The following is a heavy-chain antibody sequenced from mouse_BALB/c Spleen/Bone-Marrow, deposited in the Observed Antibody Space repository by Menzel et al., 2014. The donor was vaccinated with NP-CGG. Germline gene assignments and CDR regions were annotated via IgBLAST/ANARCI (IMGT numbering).Heavy chain of an antibody. D-gene: IGHD4-1*01. J-gene: IGHJ3*01. Sequence: VQLQQSGPELVKPGASVEISCKTSGYTFTEYPMHWVKQSHGKSLEWLGGINPDNGGTVYNQKFKGKATLTVDKSSSTAYMELRSLTSEDSAVFYCARSELGGFAYWGQGTLVTVSA. CDR2: INPDNGGT. V-gene: IGHV1-26*01. CDR1: GYTFTEYP. CDR3: ARSELGGFAY.